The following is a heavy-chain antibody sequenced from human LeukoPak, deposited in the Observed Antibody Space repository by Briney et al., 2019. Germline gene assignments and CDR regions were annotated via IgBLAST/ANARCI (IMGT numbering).Heavy chain of an antibody. Sequence: SETLPLTCAVYGGSFSGYYWGWIRQSPGKGLEWIGSISYSGRTHYNPSLKSRVSISVDTSNNHFSLKLASVTAADTSVFYCARLVGVTDYFDYWGQGTLVTVSS. CDR3: ARLVGVTDYFDY. CDR1: GGSFSGYY. D-gene: IGHD1-26*01. J-gene: IGHJ4*02. CDR2: ISYSGRT. V-gene: IGHV4-39*02.